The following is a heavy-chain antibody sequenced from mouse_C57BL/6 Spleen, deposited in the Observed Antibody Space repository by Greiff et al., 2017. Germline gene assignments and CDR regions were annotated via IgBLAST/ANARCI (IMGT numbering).Heavy chain of an antibody. CDR2: INPGSGGT. V-gene: IGHV1-54*01. CDR1: GYAFTNYL. Sequence: QVQLQQSGAELVRPGTSVKLSCKASGYAFTNYLIEWVKQRPGQGLEWIGVINPGSGGTNYNEKFKGKATLTVDKSSSTAYMQLSSLTSEDSAVYFCARGYSYAMDYWGQGTSVTVSS. CDR3: ARGYSYAMDY. J-gene: IGHJ4*01.